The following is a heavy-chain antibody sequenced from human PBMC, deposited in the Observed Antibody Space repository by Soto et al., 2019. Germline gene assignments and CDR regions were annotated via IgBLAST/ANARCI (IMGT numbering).Heavy chain of an antibody. V-gene: IGHV3-30*18. J-gene: IGHJ3*02. CDR3: AKGGDIVVVVAADAFDI. CDR1: GFTFSSYG. D-gene: IGHD2-15*01. Sequence: GGSLRLSCAASGFTFSSYGMHWVRQAPGKGLEWVAVISYDGSNKYYADSVKGRFTISRDNSKNTLYLQMNSLRAEDTAVYYCAKGGDIVVVVAADAFDIWGQGTMVTVSS. CDR2: ISYDGSNK.